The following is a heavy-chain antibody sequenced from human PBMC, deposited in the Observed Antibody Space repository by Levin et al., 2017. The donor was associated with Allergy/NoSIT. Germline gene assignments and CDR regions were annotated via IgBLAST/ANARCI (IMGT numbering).Heavy chain of an antibody. CDR2: IYPGDSDT. J-gene: IGHJ5*02. D-gene: IGHD6-13*01. CDR3: ARHGVVYSSLNWFDP. Sequence: RGESLKISCKGSGYSFTSYWIGWVRQMPGKGLEWMGIIYPGDSDTRYSPSFQGQVTISADKSISTAYLQWSSLKASDTAMYYCARHGVVYSSLNWFDPWGQGTLVTVSS. V-gene: IGHV5-51*01. CDR1: GYSFTSYW.